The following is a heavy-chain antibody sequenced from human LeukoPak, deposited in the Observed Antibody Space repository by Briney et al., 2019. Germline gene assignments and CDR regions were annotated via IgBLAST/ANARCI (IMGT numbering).Heavy chain of an antibody. D-gene: IGHD3-10*01. V-gene: IGHV4-59*01. J-gene: IGHJ4*02. Sequence: SETLSLTCTVSGGPISSYYWSWIRQPPGKGLEWIGYIYYSGSTNYNPSLKSRVTISVDTSKNQFSLKLSSVTAADTAVYYCARDGGSGSYDYWGQGTLVTVSS. CDR2: IYYSGST. CDR3: ARDGGSGSYDY. CDR1: GGPISSYY.